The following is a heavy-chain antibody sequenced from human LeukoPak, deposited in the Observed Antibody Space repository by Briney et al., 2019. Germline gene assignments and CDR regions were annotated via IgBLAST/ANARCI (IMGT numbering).Heavy chain of an antibody. Sequence: ASVKVSCKASGFTFTSSAVQWVRQARGQRLEWIGWIVVGSGNTNYAQKFQERVTITRGMSTSTAYMELSSLRSEDTAVYYCARETPVVPAAAHYYYYGMDVWGQGTTVTVSS. CDR1: GFTFTSSA. V-gene: IGHV1-58*01. J-gene: IGHJ6*02. CDR2: IVVGSGNT. CDR3: ARETPVVPAAAHYYYYGMDV. D-gene: IGHD2-2*01.